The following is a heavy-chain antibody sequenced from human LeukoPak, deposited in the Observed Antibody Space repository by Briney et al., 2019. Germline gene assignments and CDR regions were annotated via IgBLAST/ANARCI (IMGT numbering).Heavy chain of an antibody. Sequence: PGGSLRLSCAASGFTFSDYYMSWIRQAPGKGLEWVSYISRSSSTIYYADSVKGRFTISRDNAKNSLYLQMNSLRAEDTAVYYCAKGGPYSSSWYSKGEPHDYWGQGTLVTVSS. D-gene: IGHD6-13*01. CDR1: GFTFSDYY. V-gene: IGHV3-11*04. J-gene: IGHJ4*02. CDR3: AKGGPYSSSWYSKGEPHDY. CDR2: ISRSSSTI.